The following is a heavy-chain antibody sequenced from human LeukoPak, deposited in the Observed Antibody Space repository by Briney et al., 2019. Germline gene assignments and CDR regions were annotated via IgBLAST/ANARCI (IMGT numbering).Heavy chain of an antibody. D-gene: IGHD3-10*01. V-gene: IGHV3-48*03. Sequence: GGSLRLSCAASGFTFSRYEMNWVRQAPGKGLEWVSYIGSSGSTMYYADSVKGRFTISRDNAKNTLYLQMNSLRAEDTAVYYCARDRGGVFDYWGQGTLVTVSS. CDR3: ARDRGGVFDY. J-gene: IGHJ4*02. CDR1: GFTFSRYE. CDR2: IGSSGSTM.